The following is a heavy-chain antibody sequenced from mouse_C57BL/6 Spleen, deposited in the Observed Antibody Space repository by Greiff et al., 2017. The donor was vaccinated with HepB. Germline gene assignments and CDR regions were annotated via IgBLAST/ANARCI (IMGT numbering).Heavy chain of an antibody. CDR3: TRSYSNGSWFAY. D-gene: IGHD2-5*01. CDR2: IDPETGGT. Sequence: QVQLQQSGAELVRPGASVTLSCKASGYTFTDYEMHWVKQTPVHGLEWIGAIDPETGGTAYNQKFKGKAILTADKSSSTAYMELRSLTYEDTAVYYCTRSYSNGSWFAYWGQGTLFTVSA. V-gene: IGHV1-15*01. J-gene: IGHJ3*01. CDR1: GYTFTDYE.